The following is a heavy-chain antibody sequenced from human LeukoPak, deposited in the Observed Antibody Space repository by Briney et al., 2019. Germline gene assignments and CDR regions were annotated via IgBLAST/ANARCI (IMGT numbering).Heavy chain of an antibody. Sequence: YSGGSTDYADSVKGRFTISRDNSKNTLYLQMDSLRAEDTAVYYCARNTPHYYDRRGSFDYWGQGTLVTASS. D-gene: IGHD3-22*01. CDR2: YSGGST. V-gene: IGHV3-53*03. CDR3: ARNTPHYYDRRGSFDY. J-gene: IGHJ4*02.